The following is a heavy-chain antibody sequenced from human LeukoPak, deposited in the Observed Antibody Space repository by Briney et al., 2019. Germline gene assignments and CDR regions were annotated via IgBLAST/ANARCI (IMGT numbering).Heavy chain of an antibody. CDR3: ARTTSGSYSWVVPDDAFDI. Sequence: MTGGSLRLSCAASGFTFSSYSMNWVRQAPGKGLEWVSSISSSSSYIYYADSVKGRFTISRDNAKNSLYQQMNSLRAEDTAVYYCARTTSGSYSWVVPDDAFDIWGQGTMVTVSS. CDR2: ISSSSSYI. D-gene: IGHD1-26*01. J-gene: IGHJ3*02. V-gene: IGHV3-21*01. CDR1: GFTFSSYS.